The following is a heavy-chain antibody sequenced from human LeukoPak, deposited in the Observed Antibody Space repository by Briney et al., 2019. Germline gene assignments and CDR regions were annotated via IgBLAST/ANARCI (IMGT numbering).Heavy chain of an antibody. CDR2: IYSGGST. Sequence: GGSLRLSCAASGFTVSSNYMSWVRQAPGKGLEWVSVIYSGGSTYYADSVKGRFTISRDNSKNTLYLQMNSLRAEDTAVYYCAIHSLTYYYDSSGYYGPGDYWGQGTLVTVSS. D-gene: IGHD3-22*01. V-gene: IGHV3-53*01. J-gene: IGHJ4*02. CDR3: AIHSLTYYYDSSGYYGPGDY. CDR1: GFTVSSNY.